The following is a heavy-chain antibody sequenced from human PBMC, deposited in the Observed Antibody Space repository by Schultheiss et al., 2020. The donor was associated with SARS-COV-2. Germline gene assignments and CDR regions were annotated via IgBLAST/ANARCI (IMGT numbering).Heavy chain of an antibody. CDR1: GYTFTSYG. Sequence: KISCKASGYTFTSYGISWVRQAPGQGLEWMGGIIPIFGTANYAQKFQGRVTITADESTSTAYMELSSLRSEDTAVYYCARLYSSSYNYYYYGMDVWGQGTTVTVSS. CDR2: IIPIFGTA. CDR3: ARLYSSSYNYYYYGMDV. J-gene: IGHJ6*02. V-gene: IGHV1-69*01. D-gene: IGHD6-6*01.